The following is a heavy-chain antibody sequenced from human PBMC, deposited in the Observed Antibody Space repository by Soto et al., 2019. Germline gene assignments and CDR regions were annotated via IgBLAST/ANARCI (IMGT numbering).Heavy chain of an antibody. J-gene: IGHJ6*02. CDR3: ARDLRHSRLPGLDV. CDR1: GFTFRSFT. D-gene: IGHD2-15*01. CDR2: ISSNSAYI. Sequence: GGSLRLSCAASGFTFRSFTMNWVRQAPGKGLEWVSTISSNSAYIYYTDALRGRFTISRDNAKNSLHLQMNSLRAEDTAVYYCARDLRHSRLPGLDVWGQGTKVTVSS. V-gene: IGHV3-21*01.